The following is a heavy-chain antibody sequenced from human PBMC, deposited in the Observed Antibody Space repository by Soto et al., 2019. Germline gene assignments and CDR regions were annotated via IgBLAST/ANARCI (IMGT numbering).Heavy chain of an antibody. V-gene: IGHV3-23*01. CDR3: TRFSVYYDSLTGYSTDSFDF. Sequence: GGSLRLSCDTSGFTFSNYVMTWVRQAPGRGLEWVSSISGSGDGRSYADSVKGRFTISRDDSKSIAYLQMNSLKTEDIAVYYCTRFSVYYDSLTGYSTDSFDFWGQGTMVTVSS. J-gene: IGHJ3*01. D-gene: IGHD3-9*01. CDR1: GFTFSNYV. CDR2: ISGSGDGR.